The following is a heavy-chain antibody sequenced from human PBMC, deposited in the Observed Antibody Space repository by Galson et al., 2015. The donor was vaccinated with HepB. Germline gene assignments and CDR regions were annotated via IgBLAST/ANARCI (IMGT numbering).Heavy chain of an antibody. J-gene: IGHJ4*02. CDR3: AKAITMIVVVPSEFDY. Sequence: SLRLSCAASGFTFDDYTMHWVRQAPGKGLEWVSLISWDGGSTYYADSVKGRLTISRDNSKNSLYLQMNSLRTEDTALYYCAKAITMIVVVPSEFDYWGQGTLVTVSS. D-gene: IGHD3-22*01. CDR1: GFTFDDYT. CDR2: ISWDGGST. V-gene: IGHV3-43*01.